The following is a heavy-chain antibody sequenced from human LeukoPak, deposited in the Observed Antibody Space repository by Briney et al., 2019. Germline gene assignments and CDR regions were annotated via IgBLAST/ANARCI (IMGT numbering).Heavy chain of an antibody. D-gene: IGHD5-12*01. CDR2: IIPMFATA. Sequence: SVKVSCKASGGSFSSYGISWVRQAPGQGLEWMGGIIPMFATANYAQKFQGRVTITADESTSTAYMELSSLKSEDTAVYYCARESSGYDHFDYWGQGTLVTVSS. CDR3: ARESSGYDHFDY. V-gene: IGHV1-69*13. CDR1: GGSFSSYG. J-gene: IGHJ4*02.